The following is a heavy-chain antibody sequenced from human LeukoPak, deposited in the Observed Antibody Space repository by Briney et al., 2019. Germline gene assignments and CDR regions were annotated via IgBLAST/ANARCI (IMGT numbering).Heavy chain of an antibody. CDR3: ARGEPKLSFDY. D-gene: IGHD1-26*01. CDR2: ISAYNGNT. CDR1: GYTFTSYG. V-gene: IGHV1-18*01. J-gene: IGHJ4*02. Sequence: GASVKVSCKASGYTFTSYGISWVRQAPGQGLKWMGWISAYNGNTNYAQKLQGRVTMTTDTSTSTAYMELSSLRSEDTAVYYCARGEPKLSFDYWGQGTLVTVSS.